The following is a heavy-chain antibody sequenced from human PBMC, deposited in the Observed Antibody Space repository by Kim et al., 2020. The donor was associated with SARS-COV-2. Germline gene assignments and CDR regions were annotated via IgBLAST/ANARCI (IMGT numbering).Heavy chain of an antibody. V-gene: IGHV3-11*01. CDR3: AVAHGFWSGYYDPFLLDGMDV. CDR1: GFTFSDYY. D-gene: IGHD3-3*01. J-gene: IGHJ6*02. CDR2: ISSSGSTI. Sequence: GGSLRLSCAASGFTFSDYYMSWIRQAPGKGLEWVSYISSSGSTIYYADSVKGRFTISRDNAKNSLYLQMNSLRAEDTAVYYCAVAHGFWSGYYDPFLLDGMDVWGQGTTVTVSS.